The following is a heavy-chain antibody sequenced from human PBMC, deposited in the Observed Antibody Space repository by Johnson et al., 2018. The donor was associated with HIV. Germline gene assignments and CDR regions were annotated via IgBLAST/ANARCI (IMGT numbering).Heavy chain of an antibody. J-gene: IGHJ3*02. CDR3: ARGPVFDI. V-gene: IGHV3-33*01. CDR2: IWYDGSNK. CDR1: GFTFSSYG. Sequence: QVQLVESGGGVVQPGRSLRLSCAASGFTFSSYGMHWVRQAPGKGLEWVAVIWYDGSNKYYADSVKGRFTISRDNAKNSLYLQMNSLRAEDTAVYYCARGPVFDIWGQGTMVTVSS.